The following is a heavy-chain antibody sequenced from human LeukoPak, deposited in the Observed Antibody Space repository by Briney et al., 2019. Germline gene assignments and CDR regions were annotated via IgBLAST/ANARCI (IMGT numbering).Heavy chain of an antibody. CDR2: ISYDGNSK. CDR3: ARVIISTKYYSGMDV. V-gene: IGHV3-30*03. D-gene: IGHD2/OR15-2a*01. CDR1: GFTFSTYV. Sequence: GGSLRLSCAGSGFTFSTYVIHWVRQTPGKGLEWAALISYDGNSKYYADSVKGRFTISRDNSKNTVYLQMDSLRPEGTAVYYCARVIISTKYYSGMDVWGQGTTVTVSS. J-gene: IGHJ6*02.